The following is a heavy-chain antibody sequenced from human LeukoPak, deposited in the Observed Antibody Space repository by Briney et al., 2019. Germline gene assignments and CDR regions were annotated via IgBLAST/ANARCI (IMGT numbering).Heavy chain of an antibody. Sequence: GGSLRLSCAASGFTFSSYWMSWVRQAPGKGLEWVANIKQDGSEEYYVDSVKGRFTISRDNAKNSLYLQMNSLRAEDTAVYYCARDRWGYGFLEWEPFDYWGQGTLVTVSS. CDR2: IKQDGSEE. D-gene: IGHD3-3*01. CDR1: GFTFSSYW. CDR3: ARDRWGYGFLEWEPFDY. V-gene: IGHV3-7*01. J-gene: IGHJ4*02.